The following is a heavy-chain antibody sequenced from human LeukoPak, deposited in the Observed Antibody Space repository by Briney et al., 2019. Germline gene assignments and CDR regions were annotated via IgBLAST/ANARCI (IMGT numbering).Heavy chain of an antibody. J-gene: IGHJ3*02. CDR3: AVAKSVGAFDI. CDR1: GGTFSSYA. D-gene: IGHD1-26*01. CDR2: IIPIFGTA. Sequence: SVTVSCKASGGTFSSYAISWVRQAPGQGLEWMGGIIPIFGTANYAQKFQGRVTITADKSTSTAYMELSSLRSEDTAVYYCAVAKSVGAFDIWGQGTMVTVSS. V-gene: IGHV1-69*06.